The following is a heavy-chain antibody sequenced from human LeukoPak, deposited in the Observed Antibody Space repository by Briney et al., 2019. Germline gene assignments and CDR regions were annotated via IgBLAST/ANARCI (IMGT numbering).Heavy chain of an antibody. D-gene: IGHD5-18*01. CDR1: GDTVASYY. CDR2: INPSGGST. Sequence: ASAKVSCKASGDTVASYYMHGVRQAPGQWLEWMGIINPSGGSTSYAQKFQGRVTMTRDTSTSTVYMELSSLRSEDTAVYYCARSDTAMVTALVYWGQGTLVTVSS. J-gene: IGHJ4*02. V-gene: IGHV1-46*01. CDR3: ARSDTAMVTALVY.